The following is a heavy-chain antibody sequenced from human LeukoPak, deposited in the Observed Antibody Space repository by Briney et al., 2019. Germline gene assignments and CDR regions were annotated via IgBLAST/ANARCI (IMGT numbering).Heavy chain of an antibody. CDR3: AKGEPHYYGSGSYYPHYFDY. V-gene: IGHV3-23*01. CDR2: ISGSGGST. D-gene: IGHD3-10*01. CDR1: GFTFSSYA. Sequence: GGSLRPSWAAAGFTFSSYAMSWVSQAPGKGLEWVSAISGSGGSTYYADSVKGRFTISRDNSKNTLYLQMNSLRAEDTAVCYCAKGEPHYYGSGSYYPHYFDYWGQGTLVTVSS. J-gene: IGHJ4*02.